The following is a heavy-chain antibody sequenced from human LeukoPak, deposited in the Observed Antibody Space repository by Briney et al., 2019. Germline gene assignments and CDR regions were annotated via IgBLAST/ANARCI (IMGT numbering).Heavy chain of an antibody. CDR3: ARDPPIGGADVFDI. Sequence: ASLKVSCKAAGYTFTGYYMHWVRQAPGQGLEWMGWNNPNSGGTNYAQKFQGRVTMTRDTSISTAYMELSRLTSDDTAVYYCARDPPIGGADVFDIWGQGTMVAVSS. D-gene: IGHD3-10*01. J-gene: IGHJ3*02. CDR2: NNPNSGGT. CDR1: GYTFTGYY. V-gene: IGHV1-2*02.